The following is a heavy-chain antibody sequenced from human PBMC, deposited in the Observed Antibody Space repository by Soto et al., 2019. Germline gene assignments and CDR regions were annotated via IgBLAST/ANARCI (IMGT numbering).Heavy chain of an antibody. Sequence: QVQLQQWGAGLLKPSETLSLTCAVYGGSFSGYYWSWIRQPPGKGLEWIGEINHSGSTNYNPSLKSPGTISVDTSKNQFSLKLSSVTAADTAVYYCARSKSPLYYYDSSGYYRTGIFDYWGQGTLVTVSS. V-gene: IGHV4-34*01. CDR1: GGSFSGYY. CDR2: INHSGST. D-gene: IGHD3-22*01. J-gene: IGHJ4*02. CDR3: ARSKSPLYYYDSSGYYRTGIFDY.